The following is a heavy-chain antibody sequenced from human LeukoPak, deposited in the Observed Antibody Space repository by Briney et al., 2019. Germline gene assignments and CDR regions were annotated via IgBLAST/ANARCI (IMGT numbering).Heavy chain of an antibody. CDR2: IHSSGST. CDR1: GGSINSGDYY. CDR3: VRGGPDGQCSGTYCHNYPFDF. D-gene: IGHD2-2*02. J-gene: IGHJ4*02. Sequence: PSETLSLTCTVSGGSINSGDYYWTWIRQPPGKGLEWIGYIHSSGSTYYNPSLKNRITISVDTSENQFSLSLISITAADTAVYFCVRGGPDGQCSGTYCHNYPFDFWGQGTLVTVSS. V-gene: IGHV4-30-4*01.